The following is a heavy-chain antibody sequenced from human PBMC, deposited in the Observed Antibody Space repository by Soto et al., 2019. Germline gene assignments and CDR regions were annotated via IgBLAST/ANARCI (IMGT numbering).Heavy chain of an antibody. D-gene: IGHD3-22*01. CDR1: GFTFSSYG. J-gene: IGHJ6*02. V-gene: IGHV3-30*18. CDR3: AKDRSHYYDSSGYQDTYYYYYGMDV. Sequence: GSLRLSCAASGFTFSSYGMHWVRQAPGKGLEWVAVISYDGSNKYYADSVKGRFTISRDNSKNTLYLQMNSLRAEDTAVYYCAKDRSHYYDSSGYQDTYYYYYGMDVWGQGTTVTVS. CDR2: ISYDGSNK.